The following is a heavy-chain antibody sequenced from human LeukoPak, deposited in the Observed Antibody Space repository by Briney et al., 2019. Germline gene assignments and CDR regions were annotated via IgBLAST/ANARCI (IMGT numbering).Heavy chain of an antibody. D-gene: IGHD3-22*01. CDR3: ARDRYYDSSGYYFDY. Sequence: PGRSLRLSCAASGSTFSSYGMHWVRQAPGKGLEWVAVIWYDGSNKYYADSVKGRFTISRDNSKNTLYLQMNSLRAEDTAVYYCARDRYYDSSGYYFDYWGQGTLVTVSS. CDR1: GSTFSSYG. CDR2: IWYDGSNK. V-gene: IGHV3-33*01. J-gene: IGHJ4*02.